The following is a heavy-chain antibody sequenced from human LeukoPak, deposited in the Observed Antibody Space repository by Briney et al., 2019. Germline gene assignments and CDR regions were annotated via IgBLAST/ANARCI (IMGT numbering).Heavy chain of an antibody. D-gene: IGHD4-17*01. Sequence: PGGSLRLSCAASGFTFSHFTMSWVRQAPGKGLEWVSVVSVGGGTTFYADSVKGRFTISRDNSKNTLYLQMNSLRAEDTAVYYCARAPDASRNDYGVVWGQGTLVTVSS. V-gene: IGHV3-23*01. CDR1: GFTFSHFT. J-gene: IGHJ4*02. CDR2: VSVGGGTT. CDR3: ARAPDASRNDYGVV.